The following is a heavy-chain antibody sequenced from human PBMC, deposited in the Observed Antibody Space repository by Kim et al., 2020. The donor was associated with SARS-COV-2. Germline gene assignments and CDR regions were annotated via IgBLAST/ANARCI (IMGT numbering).Heavy chain of an antibody. J-gene: IGHJ4*02. Sequence: SETLSLTCSVSGDSISGSSHYWACIRQPPGKGLEWVGSIYSNGGTVYSPSLKSRLSMSVDTYNNQFSLRLSSMAAADTAVYYCVRDRAGKTEGFDYGGRG. CDR2: IYSNGGT. CDR3: VRDRAGKTEGFDY. CDR1: GDSISGSSHY. V-gene: IGHV4-39*07.